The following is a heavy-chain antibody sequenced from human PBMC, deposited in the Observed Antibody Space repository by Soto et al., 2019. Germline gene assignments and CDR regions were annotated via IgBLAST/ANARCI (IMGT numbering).Heavy chain of an antibody. D-gene: IGHD3-22*01. CDR2: ISYDGSNK. J-gene: IGHJ4*02. CDR1: GFTFSSYA. Sequence: QVQLVESGGGVVQPGRSLRLSCAASGFTFSSYAMHWVRQAPGKGLEWVAVISYDGSNKYYADSVKGRFTISRDNSKNTLYLQMNSLRAEDTAVYYCARAGKGYYDSSGYPYWGQGTLVTVSS. V-gene: IGHV3-30-3*01. CDR3: ARAGKGYYDSSGYPY.